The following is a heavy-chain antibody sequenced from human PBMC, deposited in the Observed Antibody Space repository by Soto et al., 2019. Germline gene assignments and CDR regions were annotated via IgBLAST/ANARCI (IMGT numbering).Heavy chain of an antibody. CDR1: GDSVSSNTAA. CDR2: TYYRSNWRH. D-gene: IGHD6-19*01. Sequence: LTCAISGDSVSSNTAAWNWIRSSPSRGLEWLGRTYYRSNWRHDYAVSVKSRITVNPDTSKNHFSLQLNSVTPDDTAVYYCARGVAGSGFDLWGQGTLVTVSS. J-gene: IGHJ4*02. CDR3: ARGVAGSGFDL. V-gene: IGHV6-1*01.